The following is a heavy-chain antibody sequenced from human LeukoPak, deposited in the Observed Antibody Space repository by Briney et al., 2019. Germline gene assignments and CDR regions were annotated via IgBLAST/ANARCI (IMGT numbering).Heavy chain of an antibody. J-gene: IGHJ4*02. D-gene: IGHD2-21*02. V-gene: IGHV3-48*03. CDR3: AINIVVVTAIRLAVDY. CDR1: GFTFSSYE. Sequence: PGGSLRLSCAASGFTFSSYEVNWVRHAPGKGLERVSYISSSGSTIYYADSVKGRFTISRDNAKNSLYLQMNSLRAEDTAVYYCAINIVVVTAIRLAVDYWGQGTLVTVSS. CDR2: ISSSGSTI.